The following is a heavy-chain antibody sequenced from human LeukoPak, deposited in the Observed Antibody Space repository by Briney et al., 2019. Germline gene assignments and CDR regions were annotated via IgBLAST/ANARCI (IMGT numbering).Heavy chain of an antibody. CDR2: MNPNSGNT. CDR1: GYTFTSYD. Sequence: ASVKVSCKASGYTFTSYDINWVRQATGQGLEWMGWMNPNSGNTGYAQKFQGRVTITRNTSISTAYMELSSLKSEDTAVYYCVRERDDSNVWGQGTTVTVSS. D-gene: IGHD3-22*01. V-gene: IGHV1-8*03. J-gene: IGHJ6*02. CDR3: VRERDDSNV.